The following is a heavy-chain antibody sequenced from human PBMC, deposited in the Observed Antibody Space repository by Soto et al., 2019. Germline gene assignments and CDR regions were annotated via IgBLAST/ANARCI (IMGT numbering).Heavy chain of an antibody. J-gene: IGHJ4*02. Sequence: VYLVQSGAEVKKPGSSVKVSCKALRGTFTNYAFSWVRQAPGQGLEWMGGIMPFFGSGNYAQKFQGRINITADESTSSVYLELTSLRSDDTAVYYCARDRAGYYSHFVYWGQGTLVTVSS. D-gene: IGHD3-22*01. CDR2: IMPFFGSG. CDR3: ARDRAGYYSHFVY. CDR1: RGTFTNYA. V-gene: IGHV1-69*01.